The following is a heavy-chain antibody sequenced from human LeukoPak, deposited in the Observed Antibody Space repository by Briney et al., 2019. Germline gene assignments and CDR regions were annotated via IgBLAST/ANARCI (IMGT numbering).Heavy chain of an antibody. D-gene: IGHD5-18*01. Sequence: GGSLRLSCAASGFTFSTYSMNWVRQAPGKGLEWVSYISPTSSTIFYADSVKGRFAISRDNAKNSLYLQINSLRAEDTAVYFCARDPSGAGYRHIDPWGQGTLVTVSS. J-gene: IGHJ5*02. V-gene: IGHV3-48*01. CDR3: ARDPSGAGYRHIDP. CDR2: ISPTSSTI. CDR1: GFTFSTYS.